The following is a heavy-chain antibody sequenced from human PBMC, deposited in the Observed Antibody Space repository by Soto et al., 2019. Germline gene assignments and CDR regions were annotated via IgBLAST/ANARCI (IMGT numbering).Heavy chain of an antibody. CDR1: GGSISTYY. CDR3: ARRYRCGHFDY. Sequence: SETLSLTCTVSGGSISTYYWSWIRQPPGKGLEWIGFTYNSGSTNYNPSLKSRVTISVDTSKNQFSLKMSSVTAADTAVYYCARRYRCGHFDYWAQGSLVTGSS. J-gene: IGHJ4*02. D-gene: IGHD1-1*01. CDR2: TYNSGST. V-gene: IGHV4-59*01.